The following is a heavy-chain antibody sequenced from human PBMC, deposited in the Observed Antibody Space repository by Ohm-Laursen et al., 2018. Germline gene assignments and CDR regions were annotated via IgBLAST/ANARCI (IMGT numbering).Heavy chain of an antibody. CDR3: AKDLGISVPDY. Sequence: SLRLSCAASGFTFSDYYMSWIRQAPGKGLEWVSYISSSGNTIYYADSVKGRFSISRDNSRNRLYLQMNSLRGEDTAVYFCAKDLGISVPDYWGHGTLVTVSS. CDR1: GFTFSDYY. D-gene: IGHD1-26*01. CDR2: ISSSGNTI. J-gene: IGHJ4*01. V-gene: IGHV3-11*01.